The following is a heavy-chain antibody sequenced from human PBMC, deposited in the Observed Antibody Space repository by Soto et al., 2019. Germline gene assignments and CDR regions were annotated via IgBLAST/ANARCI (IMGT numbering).Heavy chain of an antibody. Sequence: QVQLQQWGAGLLKPSETLSLTCAVYGGSFSGYYWSWIRQPPGKGLEWIGEINHSGSTNYNPSLKSRVTISVDTPKNQFSLKLSSVTAAGTAVYYCARGLRGALRTGGQGTLVTVSS. CDR2: INHSGST. CDR3: ARGLRGALRT. J-gene: IGHJ4*02. D-gene: IGHD2-15*01. V-gene: IGHV4-34*01. CDR1: GGSFSGYY.